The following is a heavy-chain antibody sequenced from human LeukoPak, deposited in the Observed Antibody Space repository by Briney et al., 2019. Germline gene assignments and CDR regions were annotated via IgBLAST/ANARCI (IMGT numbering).Heavy chain of an antibody. J-gene: IGHJ4*02. CDR1: GYTFPGYY. CDR2: INPKSGGT. CDR3: ARAYYGSGSEGY. V-gene: IGHV1-2*02. D-gene: IGHD3-10*01. Sequence: SVKVSCKASGYTFPGYYIHWVRQAPGQGLEWMGWINPKSGGTNYAQKFQGRVTVTRDTSTSTAYMELSRLRSDDTAVYYCARAYYGSGSEGYWGQGTLVTVSS.